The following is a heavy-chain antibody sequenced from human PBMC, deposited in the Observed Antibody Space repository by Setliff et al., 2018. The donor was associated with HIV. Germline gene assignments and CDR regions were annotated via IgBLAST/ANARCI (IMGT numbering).Heavy chain of an antibody. CDR2: ISSKSEYI. CDR1: GFTFSSYN. Sequence: LRLSCAASGFTFSSYNMNWVRQAPGKGLEWVSSISSKSEYIYYADSAKGRFTISRDNAKNSLYLQMNSLRAEDTAVYYCARTFVAPAATPIDYWGQGTLVTVSS. D-gene: IGHD2-2*01. CDR3: ARTFVAPAATPIDY. V-gene: IGHV3-21*01. J-gene: IGHJ4*02.